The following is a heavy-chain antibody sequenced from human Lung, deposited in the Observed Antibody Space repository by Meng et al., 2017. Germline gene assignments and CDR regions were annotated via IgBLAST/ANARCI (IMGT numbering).Heavy chain of an antibody. CDR1: GYNVRDDW. J-gene: IGHJ4*02. CDR2: IDPKSGDT. CDR3: ARDEDVLAAGSQHVDY. D-gene: IGHD6-13*01. Sequence: VQQVPSPAEVKQPVASAKASCKPYGYNVRDDWLHRVRRPPRQGLEWMSRIDPKSGDTHYTPCLQGRVTMSGDTSISTVYMGLSALRSADTAIYYCARDEDVLAAGSQHVDYWGQGTLVTVSS. V-gene: IGHV1-2*06.